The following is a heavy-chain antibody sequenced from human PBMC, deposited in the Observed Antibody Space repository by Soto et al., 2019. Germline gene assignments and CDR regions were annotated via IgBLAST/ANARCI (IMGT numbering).Heavy chain of an antibody. CDR2: IIPLFGTT. V-gene: IGHV1-69*01. D-gene: IGHD3-10*01. J-gene: IGHJ6*02. CDR1: GDTFKNGV. CDR3: AAELGFGKLSVV. Sequence: QVKVVQSGVEVRRPGSSVKVSCKASGDTFKNGVISWVRQAPGQGLEWMGGIIPLFGTTDFAQRFQGRLTITTDESTTTAYMELSRLRSEDTATYYCAAELGFGKLSVVWGQGTTVIVSS.